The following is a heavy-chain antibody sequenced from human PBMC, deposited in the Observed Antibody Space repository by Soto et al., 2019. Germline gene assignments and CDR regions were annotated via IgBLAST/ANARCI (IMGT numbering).Heavy chain of an antibody. CDR3: APPSSSRDYYYGMDV. CDR2: IIHILGIA. V-gene: IGHV1-69*02. J-gene: IGHJ6*02. Sequence: QVQLVQSGAEVKKPGSSVKVSCKASGGTFSSYPISWVRQAPGQGLEWMGRIIHILGIANYAQKFQGRVTITAEKSPSTAYMELSSLRSEDTAVDYCAPPSSSRDYYYGMDVWGQGTTVTVS. CDR1: GGTFSSYP. D-gene: IGHD6-13*01.